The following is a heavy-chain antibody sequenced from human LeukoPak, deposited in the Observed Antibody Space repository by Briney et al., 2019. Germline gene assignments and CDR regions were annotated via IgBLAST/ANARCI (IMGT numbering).Heavy chain of an antibody. J-gene: IGHJ4*02. CDR1: GDSISSSDYY. D-gene: IGHD1-26*01. CDR2: ISYSGST. V-gene: IGHV4-39*01. CDR3: ARGSRRLADFHY. Sequence: TSETLSLTCTVSGDSISSSDYYWGWIRQPPGKGLGWIGTISYSGSTYYNPSLQSRVTISVDTSKNRFSLELSSVTAADTAVYYCARGSRRLADFHYWGQGTLVTVSS.